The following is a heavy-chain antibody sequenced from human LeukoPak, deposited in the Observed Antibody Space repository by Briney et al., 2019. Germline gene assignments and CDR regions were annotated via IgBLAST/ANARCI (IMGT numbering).Heavy chain of an antibody. V-gene: IGHV1-18*01. Sequence: ASVKVSCKTSGYTFTSYGISWVRQAPGQGLEWMGWISAYNGNTNYAQKFQGRVTITADESTSTAYMELSSLRSEDTAVYYCARGKWLPNQGNYYYMDVWGKGTTVTISS. D-gene: IGHD6-19*01. CDR1: GYTFTSYG. CDR3: ARGKWLPNQGNYYYMDV. J-gene: IGHJ6*03. CDR2: ISAYNGNT.